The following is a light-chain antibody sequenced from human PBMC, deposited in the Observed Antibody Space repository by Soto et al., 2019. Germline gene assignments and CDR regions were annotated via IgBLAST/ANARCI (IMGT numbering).Light chain of an antibody. CDR3: QQYNNRPPWT. Sequence: EIVMTQSPATLSVSPGERATLSCRASQPISNALAWYQHKPGQAPRLLIRGASTRATGIPARFSGSGSGTEFTLTISSLQSEDFAVYYCQQYNNRPPWTFGQGTKVDIK. CDR1: QPISNA. CDR2: GAS. J-gene: IGKJ1*01. V-gene: IGKV3-15*01.